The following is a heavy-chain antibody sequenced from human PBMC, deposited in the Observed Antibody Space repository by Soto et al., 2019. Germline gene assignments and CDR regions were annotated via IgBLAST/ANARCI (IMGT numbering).Heavy chain of an antibody. Sequence: SQTLSLTCAISGDSVSSSSAAWNWIRQSPSRGLEWLGRTYYRSKWFNDYAVSVKSRITINSDTSKNQFSLQLNSVTPDDTAVYYCASAEAGALGYWGQGTLVTVSS. V-gene: IGHV6-1*01. D-gene: IGHD6-19*01. CDR1: GDSVSSSSAA. CDR2: TYYRSKWFN. CDR3: ASAEAGALGY. J-gene: IGHJ4*02.